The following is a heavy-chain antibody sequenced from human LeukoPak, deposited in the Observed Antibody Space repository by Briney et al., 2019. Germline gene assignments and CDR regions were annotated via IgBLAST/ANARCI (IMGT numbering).Heavy chain of an antibody. Sequence: PGRSRRLSCAAPGFTFSSYGMHWVRQAPGKGLEWVAVIWYVGSNKYYADSVKGRFTISRDNSKNTLYLQMNSLRAEDTAVYYCARDEDSSGWQSFDYWGQGTLVTVSS. CDR1: GFTFSSYG. CDR3: ARDEDSSGWQSFDY. CDR2: IWYVGSNK. J-gene: IGHJ4*02. D-gene: IGHD6-19*01. V-gene: IGHV3-33*01.